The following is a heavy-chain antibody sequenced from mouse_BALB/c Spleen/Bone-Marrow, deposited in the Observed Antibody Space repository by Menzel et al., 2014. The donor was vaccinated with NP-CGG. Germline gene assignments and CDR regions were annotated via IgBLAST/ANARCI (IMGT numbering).Heavy chain of an antibody. CDR1: GFNIKDIY. V-gene: IGHV14-3*02. CDR3: ASYVYGYYFDY. J-gene: IGHJ2*01. D-gene: IGHD2-2*01. CDR2: IDPANGNT. Sequence: EVHLVEAGAELVKPGASVNLSCTASGFNIKDIYIHWVKQRPEQGLEWIGRIDPANGNTKYDPKFQGKATITADTSSSXAYLQLSSLTSEDTAVYYCASYVYGYYFDYWGQGTTLTVSS.